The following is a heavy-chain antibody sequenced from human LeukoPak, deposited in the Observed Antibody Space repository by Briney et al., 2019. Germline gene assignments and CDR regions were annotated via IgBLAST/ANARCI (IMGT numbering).Heavy chain of an antibody. CDR1: GDSVSSNSAA. J-gene: IGHJ5*02. CDR3: ARSTALVGDDWVDP. CDR2: TVYRSKWYY. D-gene: IGHD2-21*01. V-gene: IGHV6-1*01. Sequence: SQTLSLTCAISGDSVSSNSAAWNWIRQSPSRGLERLGRTVYRSKWYYDYAVSVQSRITINADTSKNQFSLHLNSATPEDTAVYYCARSTALVGDDWVDPWGQGTLVTVSS.